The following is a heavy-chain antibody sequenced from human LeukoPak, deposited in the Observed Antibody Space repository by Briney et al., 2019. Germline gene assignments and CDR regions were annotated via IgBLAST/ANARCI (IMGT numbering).Heavy chain of an antibody. CDR2: IFPSGGEI. CDR3: ATYRQVLLPFES. D-gene: IGHD2-8*02. CDR1: GFTFSTFA. Sequence: PGGSLRLSCAASGFTFSTFAMIWVRQPPGKGLEWVSSIFPSGGEIHYADSVRGRFTISRDNSKSTLSLQMNSLRAVDTAIYYCATYRQVLLPFESWGQGTLVTVSS. V-gene: IGHV3-23*01. J-gene: IGHJ4*02.